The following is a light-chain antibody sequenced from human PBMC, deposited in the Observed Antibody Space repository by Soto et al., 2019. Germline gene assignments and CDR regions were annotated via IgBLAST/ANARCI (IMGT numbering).Light chain of an antibody. CDR1: QSINNW. J-gene: IGKJ2*01. Sequence: DIQMTQSPSTLSASVGDRVTVTCRASQSINNWLAWYQQKPGKAPKLLVYKASTLQSGVPSRFSGSGSGTAFTLTVSSLQPDDFATYYCQQSQSYPYTFGQGTKLEIK. CDR3: QQSQSYPYT. V-gene: IGKV1-5*03. CDR2: KAS.